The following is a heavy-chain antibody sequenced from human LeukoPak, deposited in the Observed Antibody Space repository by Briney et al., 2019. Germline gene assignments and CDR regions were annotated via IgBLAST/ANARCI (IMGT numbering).Heavy chain of an antibody. CDR1: GFTFSSYS. J-gene: IGHJ5*02. Sequence: GGSLRLSCAASGFTFSSYSMNWVRQAPGKGLEWGSYISSSSSTIYYADSVKGRFTISRDNAKNSLYLQVNSLRAEDTAVYYCAKKYGSGSLNWFDPWGQGTLVTVSS. V-gene: IGHV3-48*01. D-gene: IGHD3-10*01. CDR3: AKKYGSGSLNWFDP. CDR2: ISSSSSTI.